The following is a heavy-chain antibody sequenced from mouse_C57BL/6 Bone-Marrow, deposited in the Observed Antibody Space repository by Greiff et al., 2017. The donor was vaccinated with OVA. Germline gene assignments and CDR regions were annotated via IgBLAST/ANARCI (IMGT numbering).Heavy chain of an antibody. Sequence: GGGLVQPKGSLKLSCAASGFSFNTYAMNWVRQAPGKGLEWVARIRSKSNNYATYYADSVKDRFTISRDDSESMLYLQMNNLKTEDTAMYYCVRQPLGPRSYYFDYWGQGTTLTVSS. CDR3: VRQPLGPRSYYFDY. V-gene: IGHV10-1*01. J-gene: IGHJ2*01. CDR2: IRSKSNNYAT. CDR1: GFSFNTYA.